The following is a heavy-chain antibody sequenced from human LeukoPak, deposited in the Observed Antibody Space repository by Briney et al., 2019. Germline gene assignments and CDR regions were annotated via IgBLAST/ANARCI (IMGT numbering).Heavy chain of an antibody. CDR1: GFTFGDYA. D-gene: IGHD6-19*01. V-gene: IGHV3-49*03. CDR2: IRSKAYGGTT. Sequence: GGSLRLSCTASGFTFGDYAMSWFRQAPGKGLEWVGFIRSKAYGGTTGYAASVKGRFTISRDDSKSIAYLQMNSLKTEDTAVYYCTRTRAVAGTPYYFDYWGQGALVTVSS. CDR3: TRTRAVAGTPYYFDY. J-gene: IGHJ4*02.